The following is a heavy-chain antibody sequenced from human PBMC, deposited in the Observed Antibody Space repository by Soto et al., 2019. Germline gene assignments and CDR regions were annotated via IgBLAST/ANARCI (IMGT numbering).Heavy chain of an antibody. CDR3: ARGLIKLAGGAFDI. CDR1: GFTFSSYA. D-gene: IGHD3-16*01. V-gene: IGHV3-30*04. J-gene: IGHJ3*02. Sequence: LRLSCAASGFTFSSYAMSWVRQAPGKGLEWVAVISSYDSNEDYADSVKGRFSISRDNSKNTLYLQMSSLRADDTAVYYCARGLIKLAGGAFDIWGQGTMVTVSS. CDR2: ISSYDSNE.